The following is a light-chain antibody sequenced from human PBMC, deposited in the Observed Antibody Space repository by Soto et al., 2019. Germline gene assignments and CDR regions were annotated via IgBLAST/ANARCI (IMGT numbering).Light chain of an antibody. CDR3: SSYTSSNTLV. V-gene: IGLV2-14*01. Sequence: QSALTQPASVSGSPGQSITISCTGTSSDVGAYNYVSWYQQHPGKPPKLMIFEVSDRTSGVSDRFSGSKSGNTASLTISGLQAEDEADYYCSSYTSSNTLVFGGGTKVTVL. CDR1: SSDVGAYNY. CDR2: EVS. J-gene: IGLJ2*01.